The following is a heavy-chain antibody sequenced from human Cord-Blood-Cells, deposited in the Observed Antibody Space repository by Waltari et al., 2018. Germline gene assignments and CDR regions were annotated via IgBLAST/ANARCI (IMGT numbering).Heavy chain of an antibody. CDR1: GFTFSNAW. CDR3: TTERLRTYYDFWSGYYAFDI. D-gene: IGHD3-3*01. CDR2: IKSKTDGGTT. J-gene: IGHJ3*02. V-gene: IGHV3-15*01. Sequence: EVQLVESGGGLVKPGGSLRLSCAASGFTFSNAWMSWVRQAPGKGLEWVGRIKSKTDGGTTDYAAPVKGRFTISRDDSKNTLYLQMNSLKTEDTAVYYCTTERLRTYYDFWSGYYAFDIWGQGTMVTVSS.